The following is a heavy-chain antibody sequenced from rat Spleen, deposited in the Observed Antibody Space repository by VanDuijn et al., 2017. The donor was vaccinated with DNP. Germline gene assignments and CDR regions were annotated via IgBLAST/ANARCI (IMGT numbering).Heavy chain of an antibody. CDR1: GFTFSDYD. V-gene: IGHV5S10*01. D-gene: IGHD1-3*01. Sequence: EVQLVESGGGLVQPGRSLKLSCAASGFTFSDYDMAWVRQAPKKGLEWVATIMYEESRTYYRDSVKGRFTISRDNAKSTLYLQMDSLRSEDTATYYCARHGLGAMDAWGQGTLVTVSS. J-gene: IGHJ3*01. CDR2: IMYEESRT. CDR3: ARHGLGAMDA.